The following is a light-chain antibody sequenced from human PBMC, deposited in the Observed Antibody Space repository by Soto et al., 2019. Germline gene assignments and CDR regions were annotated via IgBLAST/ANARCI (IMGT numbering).Light chain of an antibody. CDR3: SSYTSINDLYV. CDR2: EVT. V-gene: IGLV2-14*01. J-gene: IGLJ1*01. Sequence: QSALTQPASVSGSPGQSITISCTGTSSDVGGYNFVSWYQHHPGKAPKLMIYEVTIRASGVSNRFSGSKSGTTASLTISGLQAKDEADYYCSSYTSINDLYVFGTGTKVTVL. CDR1: SSDVGGYNF.